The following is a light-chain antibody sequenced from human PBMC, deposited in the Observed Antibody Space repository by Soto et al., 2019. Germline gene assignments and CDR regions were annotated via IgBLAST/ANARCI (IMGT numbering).Light chain of an antibody. CDR3: SSFTSSILV. CDR2: DVT. V-gene: IGLV2-14*01. Sequence: QSALTQPASVSGSPGQTITISCTGPSSDVGGYTSVSWYQQHPGKAPKRLIYDVTYRPSGVSTRFSGSKSGNTASLTISGLQAEDEADYYCSSFTSSILVFGGGTQLTVL. J-gene: IGLJ3*02. CDR1: SSDVGGYTS.